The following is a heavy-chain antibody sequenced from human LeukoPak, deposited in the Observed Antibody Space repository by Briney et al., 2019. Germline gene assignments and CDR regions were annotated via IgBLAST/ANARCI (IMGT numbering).Heavy chain of an antibody. Sequence: GGSLRLSCAASGFTFSSYWMSWVRQAPGKGLEWVSSVSRSGAYAHYADSVRGRFTISRDNANNTLLLQMDSLRGGDTAVYYCVRGASHLAYWGQGTLVTASS. CDR2: VSRSGAYA. V-gene: IGHV3-23*01. CDR1: GFTFSSYW. CDR3: VRGASHLAY. J-gene: IGHJ4*02.